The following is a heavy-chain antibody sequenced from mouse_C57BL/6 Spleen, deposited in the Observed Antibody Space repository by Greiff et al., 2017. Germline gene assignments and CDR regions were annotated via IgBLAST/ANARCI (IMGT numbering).Heavy chain of an antibody. J-gene: IGHJ3*01. D-gene: IGHD2-2*01. CDR1: GYTFTTYP. Sequence: QVQLQQSGAELVKPGASVKMSCKASGYTFTTYPIEWMKQNHGKSLEWIGNFHPYNDDTKYNEKFKGKATLTVEKSSSTVYLELSRLSSDDAAVYYCARTYMYGYDWFAYWGQGTLVTVSA. CDR2: FHPYNDDT. V-gene: IGHV1-47*01. CDR3: ARTYMYGYDWFAY.